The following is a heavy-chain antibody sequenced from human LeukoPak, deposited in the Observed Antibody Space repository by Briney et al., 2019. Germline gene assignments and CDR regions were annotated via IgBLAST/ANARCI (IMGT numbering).Heavy chain of an antibody. CDR1: GFTFSSYA. CDR3: ARRSGYHDAFDI. Sequence: GGSLRLSCAASGFTFSSYAMSWVRQAPGKGLEWVSAISGSGGSTYYADSVKGRFTISRDNSKNTLYLQMNSLRAEDTAVYYCARRSGYHDAFDIWGQGTMVTVSS. D-gene: IGHD3-22*01. J-gene: IGHJ3*02. CDR2: ISGSGGST. V-gene: IGHV3-23*01.